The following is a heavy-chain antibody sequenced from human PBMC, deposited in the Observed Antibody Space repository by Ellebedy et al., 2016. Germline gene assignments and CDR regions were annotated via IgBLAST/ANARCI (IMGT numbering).Heavy chain of an antibody. CDR2: IYYSGST. Sequence: SETLSLXXTVSGGSISSYYWGWIRQPPGKGLEWIGSIYYSGSTYYNPSLKSRVTISVDTSKNQFSLKLSSVTAADTAVYYCARGPYYYDSSGYLGYWGQGTLVTVSS. D-gene: IGHD3-22*01. J-gene: IGHJ4*02. CDR3: ARGPYYYDSSGYLGY. V-gene: IGHV4-39*07. CDR1: GGSISSYY.